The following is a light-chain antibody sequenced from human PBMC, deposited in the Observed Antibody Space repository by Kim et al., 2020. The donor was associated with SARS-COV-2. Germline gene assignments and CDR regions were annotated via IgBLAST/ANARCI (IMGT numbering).Light chain of an antibody. Sequence: DIQMTQSPSSLSASLGDRVTITCRASQSIGNYLNWYQQAPGKAPKLLIFGASTLQSGVPSRFSGSGSGTHFTLTISSLQPEDFATYYCQEGYICLWTFGQGTKVDIK. J-gene: IGKJ1*01. V-gene: IGKV1-39*01. CDR2: GAS. CDR3: QEGYICLWT. CDR1: QSIGNY.